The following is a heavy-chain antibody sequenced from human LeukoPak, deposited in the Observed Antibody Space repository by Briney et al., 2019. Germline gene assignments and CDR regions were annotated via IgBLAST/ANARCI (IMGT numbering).Heavy chain of an antibody. Sequence: GGSLRPSCAASGFTFSSYSMSWVRQAPGKGLEWVSAISGSGGATEYADSVKGRFTISRDNSKNTLYLQMNSLRAEDTAAYYCANHNLGYCTCGSCYYHGMDVWGQGTTITVSS. D-gene: IGHD2-15*01. CDR1: GFTFSSYS. CDR2: ISGSGGAT. CDR3: ANHNLGYCTCGSCYYHGMDV. V-gene: IGHV3-23*01. J-gene: IGHJ6*02.